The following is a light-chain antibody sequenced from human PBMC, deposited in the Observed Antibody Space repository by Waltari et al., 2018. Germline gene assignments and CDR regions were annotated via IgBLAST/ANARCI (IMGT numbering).Light chain of an antibody. CDR2: GAK. Sequence: QSVLTQPPSVSGAPGQRVTISCTGSWSNIGAGYDVHWYQQLPGKAPTLLVYGAKTRPPGVPDRFFGSKSGTSASLAIPGLQPEDEADYYCQSYDTSLGVVFGGGTKLTVL. CDR3: QSYDTSLGVV. V-gene: IGLV1-40*01. CDR1: WSNIGAGYD. J-gene: IGLJ2*01.